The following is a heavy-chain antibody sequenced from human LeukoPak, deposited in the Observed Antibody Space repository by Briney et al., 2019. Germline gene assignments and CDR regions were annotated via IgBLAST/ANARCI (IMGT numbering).Heavy chain of an antibody. J-gene: IGHJ6*03. CDR1: GFSVNDYY. V-gene: IGHV3-53*05. CDR3: ARDRGIAVPGYYYYYMDV. D-gene: IGHD6-13*01. CDR2: MYSGGNT. Sequence: GGSLRLSCAASGFSVNDYYMSWVRQAPGKGLEWVSVMYSGGNTYYADSVRGRFSISRDSPKNTLYLQMNSLRAEDTAVYYCARDRGIAVPGYYYYYMDVWGKGTTVTVSS.